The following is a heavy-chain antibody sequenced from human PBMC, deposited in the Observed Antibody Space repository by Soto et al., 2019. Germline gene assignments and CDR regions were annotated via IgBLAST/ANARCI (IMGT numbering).Heavy chain of an antibody. J-gene: IGHJ6*02. CDR3: AKGSYYDASSAYDTKGFYYNYLGLDV. Sequence: SVKVSCKASGGTFDNYAISWVRQAPGQGLEWVGGIIPHVDAANYAQKFQGRVTIAADESAGTAYMGLSRLTSEDTAVYYCAKGSYYDASSAYDTKGFYYNYLGLDVWGQGTTVTVSS. CDR2: IIPHVDAA. CDR1: GGTFDNYA. D-gene: IGHD3-16*01. V-gene: IGHV1-69*13.